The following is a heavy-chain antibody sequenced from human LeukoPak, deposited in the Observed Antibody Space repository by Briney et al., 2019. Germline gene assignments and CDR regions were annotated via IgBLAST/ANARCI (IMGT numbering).Heavy chain of an antibody. V-gene: IGHV4-34*01. CDR2: INHSGST. D-gene: IGHD5-12*01. Sequence: SSETLSLTCAVYGGSFSGYYWSWIRQPPGKGLEWIGEINHSGSTNYNPSLKSRVTISVDTSKNQFSLKPSSVTAADTAVYYCARAAQGVRLAFDYWGQGTLVTVSS. CDR3: ARAAQGVRLAFDY. CDR1: GGSFSGYY. J-gene: IGHJ4*02.